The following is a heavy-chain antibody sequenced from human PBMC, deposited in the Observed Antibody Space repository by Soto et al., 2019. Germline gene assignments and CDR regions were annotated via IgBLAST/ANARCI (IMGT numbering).Heavy chain of an antibody. Sequence: QVQLVQSGAEVRKPGASVKVSCKASGYTFSTSGMSWLRQAPGQGLEWMGWISTYNGDTNDAPKFQDRVTMTSDTSKRTVYMEMRSLRSDDTAVYYCARAGAAPYYYYGMDVWGEGTRVTVSS. J-gene: IGHJ6*04. D-gene: IGHD2-15*01. CDR1: GYTFSTSG. V-gene: IGHV1-18*01. CDR2: ISTYNGDT. CDR3: ARAGAAPYYYYGMDV.